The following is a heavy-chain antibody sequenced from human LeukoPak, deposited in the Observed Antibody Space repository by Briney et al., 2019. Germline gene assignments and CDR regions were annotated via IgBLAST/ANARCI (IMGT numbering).Heavy chain of an antibody. Sequence: ASVKVSCKASGYTFTGYYMHWVRQAPGKGLEWMGGFDPEDGETIYAQKFQGRVTMTEDTSTDTAYMELSSLRSEDTAVYYCATDIAARPGLFDYWGQGTLVTVSS. J-gene: IGHJ4*02. V-gene: IGHV1-24*01. CDR2: FDPEDGET. CDR1: GYTFTGYY. CDR3: ATDIAARPGLFDY. D-gene: IGHD6-6*01.